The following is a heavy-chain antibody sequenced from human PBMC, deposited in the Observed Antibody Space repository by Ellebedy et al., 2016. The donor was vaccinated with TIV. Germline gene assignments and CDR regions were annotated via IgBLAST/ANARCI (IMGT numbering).Heavy chain of an antibody. V-gene: IGHV3-30-3*01. Sequence: GGSLRLXXAASGFTFSSYAMHWVRQAPGKGLEWVAVISYDGSNKYYADSVKGRFTISRDNSKNTLYLQMNSLRAEDTAVYYCAKGPSIGYCSSTSCLYYYYYGMDVWGQGATVTVSS. CDR2: ISYDGSNK. CDR3: AKGPSIGYCSSTSCLYYYYYGMDV. D-gene: IGHD2-2*01. CDR1: GFTFSSYA. J-gene: IGHJ6*02.